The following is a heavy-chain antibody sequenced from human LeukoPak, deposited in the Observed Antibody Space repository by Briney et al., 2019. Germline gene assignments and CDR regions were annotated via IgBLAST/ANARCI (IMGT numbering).Heavy chain of an antibody. CDR3: VRDYYGSGSNSN. V-gene: IGHV1-8*01. D-gene: IGHD3-10*01. Sequence: ASVTVSCKASGYTFTGYDINWVRQATGQGLEWMGWMNPNSGNTGYAQKLQGRVTMTRDTSISTAYMGLSGLSSEDTAVYYCVRDYYGSGSNSNWGQGTLVTVSS. J-gene: IGHJ4*02. CDR1: GYTFTGYD. CDR2: MNPNSGNT.